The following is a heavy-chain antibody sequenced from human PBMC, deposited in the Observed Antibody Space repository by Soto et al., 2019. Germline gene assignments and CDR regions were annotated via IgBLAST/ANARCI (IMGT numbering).Heavy chain of an antibody. J-gene: IGHJ6*02. CDR2: INPNSGGT. CDR1: GYTFTGYY. V-gene: IGHV1-2*02. D-gene: IGHD3-10*01. CDR3: ARVKVLWFGELRYYYYGMDV. Sequence: ASVKVSCKASGYTFTGYYMHWVRQAPGQGLEWMGWINPNSGGTNYAQKFQGRVTMTRDTSISTAYMELSRLRSDDTAVYYCARVKVLWFGELRYYYYGMDVWGQGPTVTVYS.